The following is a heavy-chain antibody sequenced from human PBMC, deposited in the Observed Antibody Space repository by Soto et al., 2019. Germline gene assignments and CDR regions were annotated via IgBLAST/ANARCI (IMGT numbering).Heavy chain of an antibody. CDR1: GFTFSSYA. CDR3: AKVGAGAGQWLAYFEY. CDR2: ISGSGGST. D-gene: IGHD6-19*01. V-gene: IGHV3-23*01. J-gene: IGHJ4*02. Sequence: GGSLRLSCAASGFTFSSYAMSWVRQAPGKGLEWVSAISGSGGSTYYADSVKGRFTISRDNSKNTLYLQMNSLRAEDTAVYYCAKVGAGAGQWLAYFEYWGQGTLVTVSS.